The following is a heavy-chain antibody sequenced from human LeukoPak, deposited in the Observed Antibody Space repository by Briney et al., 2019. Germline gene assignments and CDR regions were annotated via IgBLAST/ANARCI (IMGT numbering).Heavy chain of an antibody. V-gene: IGHV3-30*18. CDR1: GFTFSSYG. J-gene: IGHJ6*02. D-gene: IGHD6-13*01. Sequence: RGSLRLSCAASGFTFSSYGMHWVRQAPGKGLEWVAVISYDGSNKYYADSVKGRFTISRDNSKNTLYLQMNSLRAEDTAVYYCAKGRQQLGEYYYYGMDVWGQGTTVTVSS. CDR3: AKGRQQLGEYYYYGMDV. CDR2: ISYDGSNK.